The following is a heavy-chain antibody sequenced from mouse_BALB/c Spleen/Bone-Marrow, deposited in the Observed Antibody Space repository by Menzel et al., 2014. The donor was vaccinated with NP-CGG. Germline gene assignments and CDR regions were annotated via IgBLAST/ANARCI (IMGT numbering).Heavy chain of an antibody. CDR3: ARERNWDSFAY. CDR1: GYTFTSYW. J-gene: IGHJ3*01. V-gene: IGHV1-7*01. Sequence: VQLVESGAELAKPGASVKMSCKASGYTFTSYWMHWVKQRPGQGLEWIGYINPSSGYTNYNQKFKDKATLTADKSSSTAYMQLSSLTSEDSAVYYCARERNWDSFAYWGQGTLVTVSA. CDR2: INPSSGYT. D-gene: IGHD4-1*01.